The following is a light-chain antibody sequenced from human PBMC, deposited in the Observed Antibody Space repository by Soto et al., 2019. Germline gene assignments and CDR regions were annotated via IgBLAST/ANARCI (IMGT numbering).Light chain of an antibody. J-gene: IGKJ2*01. CDR2: GAS. V-gene: IGKV3-15*01. CDR3: QKGRNWPLL. CDR1: QSISSE. Sequence: EMVMTQSPATLSLSPQESATLSCTASQSISSELAWYQQKPGQPPRLLFYGASTRATGVPARFTGSGSGSAFTLPLSRGQCEDFAVYYCQKGRNWPLLFGQGTRLEL.